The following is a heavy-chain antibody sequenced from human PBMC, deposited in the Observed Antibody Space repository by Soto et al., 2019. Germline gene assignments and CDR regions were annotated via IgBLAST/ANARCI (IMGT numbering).Heavy chain of an antibody. V-gene: IGHV3-30-3*01. D-gene: IGHD6-13*01. CDR1: GFTFNSYA. J-gene: IGHJ4*02. CDR2: ISYDGSNK. Sequence: QVQLVESGGGVVQPGSSLRLSYAAYGFTFNSYAMHWVRQAPGKGLEWVAVISYDGSNKYYADSVKGRFTISRDNSKNTLYLQMNSLRAEDTAVYYCARDAAASSSWYGYFDYWGQGTLVTVSS. CDR3: ARDAAASSSWYGYFDY.